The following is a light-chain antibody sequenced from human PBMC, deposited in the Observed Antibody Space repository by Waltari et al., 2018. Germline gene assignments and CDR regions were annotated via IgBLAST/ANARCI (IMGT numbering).Light chain of an antibody. CDR2: GAS. Sequence: EILLTHPPATLSLSPGERATLPCRASQSVSSSYLAWYQQQPGQAPRLLIYGASTRATGIPDRFSGSGSGADFTLTISSLEPEEFAVYYCQQYGSSPRTFGGGTKVEIK. J-gene: IGKJ4*01. CDR1: QSVSSSY. V-gene: IGKV3-20*01. CDR3: QQYGSSPRT.